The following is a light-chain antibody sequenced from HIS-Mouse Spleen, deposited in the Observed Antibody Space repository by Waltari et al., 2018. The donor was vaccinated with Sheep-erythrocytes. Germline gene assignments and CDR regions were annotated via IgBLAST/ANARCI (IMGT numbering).Light chain of an antibody. J-gene: IGLJ3*02. CDR3: CSYAGSSTPWV. V-gene: IGLV2-23*01. CDR1: SSDVGSYNL. CDR2: EGS. Sequence: QSALTQPASVSGSPGQSITISCTGTSSDVGSYNLVSWYQQHPGKAPKLMIYEGSKRLSGVSNRFSGSQSGNTASLTISGLQAEDEADYYCCSYAGSSTPWVFGGGTKLTVL.